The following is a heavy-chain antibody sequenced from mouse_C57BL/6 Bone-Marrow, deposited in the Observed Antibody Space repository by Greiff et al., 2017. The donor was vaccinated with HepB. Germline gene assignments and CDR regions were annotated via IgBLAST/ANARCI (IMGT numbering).Heavy chain of an antibody. CDR3: ARSRGSSYAWFAY. D-gene: IGHD1-1*01. J-gene: IGHJ3*01. Sequence: VQLQQSGAELARPGASVKMSCKASGYTFTSYTMHWVKQRPGQGLEWIGYINPSSGYTKYNQKFKDKATLTADKSSSTAYMQLSSLTSEDSAVYYCARSRGSSYAWFAYGGQGTLVTVSA. CDR2: INPSSGYT. V-gene: IGHV1-4*01. CDR1: GYTFTSYT.